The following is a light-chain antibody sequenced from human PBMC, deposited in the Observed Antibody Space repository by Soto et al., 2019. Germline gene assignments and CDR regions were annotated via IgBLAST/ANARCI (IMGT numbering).Light chain of an antibody. J-gene: IGKJ1*01. V-gene: IGKV3-20*01. CDR2: GAS. CDR3: QQYGSSPWT. Sequence: EIVLTQSPGTLSLSPGERATLSCRASQSVNSNYLAWYQQKPGQAPRLLIYGASSRATGIPDRFSGSGSGTDFSLTISRLEPEDFAVFYCQQYGSSPWTFGQGTKVEIK. CDR1: QSVNSNY.